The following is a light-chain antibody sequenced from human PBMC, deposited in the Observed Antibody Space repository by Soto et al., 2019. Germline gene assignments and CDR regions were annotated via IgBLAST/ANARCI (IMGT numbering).Light chain of an antibody. CDR1: QSISSW. CDR2: KAS. Sequence: DIQMTQFPYTLSASVGDRVTITCRASQSISSWLAWYQQKPGKAPKLLIYKASSLESGVPSRFSGSGSGTEFPLTISSLQPDDFATYYCQQYNSYSTFGQGTKVDIK. CDR3: QQYNSYST. V-gene: IGKV1-5*03. J-gene: IGKJ1*01.